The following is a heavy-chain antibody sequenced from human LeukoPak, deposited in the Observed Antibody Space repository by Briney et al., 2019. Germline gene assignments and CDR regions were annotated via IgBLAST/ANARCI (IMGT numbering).Heavy chain of an antibody. CDR1: GRSISSSSYY. Sequence: SETLSLTCTVSGRSISSSSYYWGWIRQPPGKGLEWIGSIYYSGSTYYNPSLKSRVTISVDTSKNQYSLKLSSVTAADTAVYYCARGKITMVRGVRGYNWFDPWGQGTLVTVSS. CDR2: IYYSGST. V-gene: IGHV4-39*07. J-gene: IGHJ5*02. D-gene: IGHD3-10*01. CDR3: ARGKITMVRGVRGYNWFDP.